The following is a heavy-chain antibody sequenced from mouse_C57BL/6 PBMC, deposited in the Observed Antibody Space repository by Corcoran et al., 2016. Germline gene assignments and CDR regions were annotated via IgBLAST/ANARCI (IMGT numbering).Heavy chain of an antibody. CDR3: ARYYSGSSSFAY. CDR1: GYTFTDYY. CDR2: INPNNGGT. V-gene: IGHV1-26*01. D-gene: IGHD1-1*01. Sequence: EVQLQQSGPELVKPGSSVKISCKASGYTFTDYYMNWVKQSHGKSLEWIGDINPNNGGTSYTQKFKDKATLTVDKSSSTAYMELRSLPSEDSAVYYCARYYSGSSSFAYWGQGTLVTVSS. J-gene: IGHJ3*01.